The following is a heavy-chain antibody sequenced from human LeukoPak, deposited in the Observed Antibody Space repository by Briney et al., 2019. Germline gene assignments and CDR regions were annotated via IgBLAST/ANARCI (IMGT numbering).Heavy chain of an antibody. Sequence: PGGSLRHSCAASGFTFSSYGMHWVRQAPGKGLEWVAVISYDGSNKYYADSVKGRFTISRDNSKNTLYLQMNSLRAEDTAVYYCARGGVVTRGAFDIWGQGTMVTVSS. D-gene: IGHD4-23*01. CDR3: ARGGVVTRGAFDI. J-gene: IGHJ3*02. CDR1: GFTFSSYG. V-gene: IGHV3-30*03. CDR2: ISYDGSNK.